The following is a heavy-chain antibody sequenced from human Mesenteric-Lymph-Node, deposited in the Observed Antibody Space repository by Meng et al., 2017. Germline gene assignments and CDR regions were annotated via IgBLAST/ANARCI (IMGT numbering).Heavy chain of an antibody. CDR1: GFTFSNSW. CDR3: ARSGRMPSDY. Sequence: GGSLRLSCAASGFTFSNSWIHWVRQAPGKGPEWVANIKPDGSEKYYVDSVNGRFTISRDNAKNSLYLQMNILRAEDTAVYYCARSGRMPSDYWGQGTLVTVSS. V-gene: IGHV3-7*01. CDR2: IKPDGSEK. D-gene: IGHD1-1*01. J-gene: IGHJ4*02.